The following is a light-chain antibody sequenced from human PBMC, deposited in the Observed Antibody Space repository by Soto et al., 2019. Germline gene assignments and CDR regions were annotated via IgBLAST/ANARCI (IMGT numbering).Light chain of an antibody. CDR3: QQLNSYPLFP. CDR2: AAS. Sequence: DIQLTQSPSFLSASVGDRVTITYRACQGISNYLAWYQQKVGKAPRLLIYAASTLQSGVPPRFSGSGSGPEFTLTISSLQPAHFATYYCQQLNSYPLFPFGPGTKVDVK. J-gene: IGKJ3*01. V-gene: IGKV1-9*01. CDR1: QGISNY.